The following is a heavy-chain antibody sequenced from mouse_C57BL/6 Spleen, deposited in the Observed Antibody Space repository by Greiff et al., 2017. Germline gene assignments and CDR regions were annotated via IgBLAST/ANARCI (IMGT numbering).Heavy chain of an antibody. CDR1: GYTFTSYW. D-gene: IGHD1-1*01. Sequence: VQLQQPGAELVKPGASVKLSCKASGYTFTSYWMQWVKQRPGQGLEWIGEIDPSDSYTNYNQKFKGKATLTVDTSSSTAYMQLSSLTSEDSAVYYCARGGSSYTSYFDYWGQGTTRTVSS. CDR2: IDPSDSYT. CDR3: ARGGSSYTSYFDY. V-gene: IGHV1-50*01. J-gene: IGHJ2*01.